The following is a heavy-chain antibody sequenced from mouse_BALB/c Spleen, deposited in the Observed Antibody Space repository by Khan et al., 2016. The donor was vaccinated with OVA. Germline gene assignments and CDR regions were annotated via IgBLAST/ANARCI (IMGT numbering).Heavy chain of an antibody. CDR2: ISYSGST. V-gene: IGHV3-2*02. Sequence: ESGPGLVKPSQSLSLTCTVTGYSITSDYAWNWIRQFPGNKLEWMGYISYSGSTSYNPSLKSRISITRETSKNQFFLQLNSVTTEDTATYYCARWGNSYFDYWGQGTTLTVSS. CDR1: GYSITSDYA. J-gene: IGHJ2*01. CDR3: ARWGNSYFDY.